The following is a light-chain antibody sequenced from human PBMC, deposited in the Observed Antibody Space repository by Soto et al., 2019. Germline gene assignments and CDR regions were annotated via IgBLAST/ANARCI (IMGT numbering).Light chain of an antibody. V-gene: IGLV2-11*01. CDR1: SSDVGGYNY. Sequence: QSALTQPRSVSGSPGQSVTLSCTGTSSDVGGYNYVSWYQQHPGKAPKLVIDDVNKRPSGVPDRFSGSRSGNTASLTISGLQAEDEADYYCCSYAGSYNGVFGGGTKLTVL. CDR3: CSYAGSYNGV. J-gene: IGLJ3*02. CDR2: DVN.